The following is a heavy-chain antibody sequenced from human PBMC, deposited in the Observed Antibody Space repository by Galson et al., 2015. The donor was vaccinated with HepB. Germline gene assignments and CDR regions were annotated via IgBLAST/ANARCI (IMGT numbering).Heavy chain of an antibody. Sequence: SLRLSCAASGFTFSSYAMNWVRQAPGKGLEWVSVISASGGSTYYADSVKGRFTISRDNSKNTLYLQMNSLRAEDTALYYCAKRKHDLLTGNFDYWGQGTLVTVSS. D-gene: IGHD3-9*01. CDR1: GFTFSSYA. CDR3: AKRKHDLLTGNFDY. CDR2: ISASGGST. V-gene: IGHV3-23*01. J-gene: IGHJ4*02.